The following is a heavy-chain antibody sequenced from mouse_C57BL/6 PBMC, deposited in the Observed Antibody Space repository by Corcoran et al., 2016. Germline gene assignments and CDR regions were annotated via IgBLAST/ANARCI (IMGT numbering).Heavy chain of an antibody. CDR2: INTYSGVP. D-gene: IGHD2-4*01. CDR3: ARRRRSDYDFPFAY. V-gene: IGHV9-3*01. CDR1: GYTFTTYG. J-gene: IGHJ3*01. Sequence: QIQLVQSGPELKKPGETVKISCKASGYTFTTYGMSWVKQAPGKGLKWMGWINTYSGVPTYADDFKGRFAFSLETSASTAYLQINNLKNEDTAPYFCARRRRSDYDFPFAYWGQGTLVTFSA.